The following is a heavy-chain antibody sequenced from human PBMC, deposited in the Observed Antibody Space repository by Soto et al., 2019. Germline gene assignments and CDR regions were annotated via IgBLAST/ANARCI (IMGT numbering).Heavy chain of an antibody. CDR3: ARDRDWAFDI. V-gene: IGHV3-48*02. J-gene: IGHJ3*02. Sequence: EVQLVEFGGGLVQPGGSLRLSCAASGFTFSAYSMNWVRQAPGKGLEWVSYFRSIDNTIYYGDSVKGRFIISRDNAKNLLYLQMNSLRDEDTAVYYCARDRDWAFDIWGQGTMVTVSS. CDR1: GFTFSAYS. D-gene: IGHD3-9*01. CDR2: FRSIDNTI.